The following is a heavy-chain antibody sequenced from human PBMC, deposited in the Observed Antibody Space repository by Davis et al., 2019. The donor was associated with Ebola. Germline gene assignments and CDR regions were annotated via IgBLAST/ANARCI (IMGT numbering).Heavy chain of an antibody. J-gene: IGHJ4*02. Sequence: ASVKVSCKASGYTFTSYDINWVRQATGQGLEWMGWMNPNSGNTGYAQKFQGRVTITRNTSISTAYMELSSLRSEDTAVYYCARRSQFRGSSGYLSNFDYWGQGTLVTVSS. CDR1: GYTFTSYD. CDR3: ARRSQFRGSSGYLSNFDY. D-gene: IGHD3-22*01. V-gene: IGHV1-8*03. CDR2: MNPNSGNT.